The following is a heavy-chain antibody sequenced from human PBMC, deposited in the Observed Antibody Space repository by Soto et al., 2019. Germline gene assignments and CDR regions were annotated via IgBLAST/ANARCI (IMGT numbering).Heavy chain of an antibody. CDR3: AGPQRRLVSFFDY. CDR2: VSYSRNI. D-gene: IGHD3-9*01. V-gene: IGHV4-59*08. CDR1: GGSISNYY. Sequence: SETLSLTCTVSGGSISNYYWNWIRQSPGKGLEWIGYVSYSRNINYSPSLKSRVTISVDTSKNQFSLTLTSVTAADTAVYYCAGPQRRLVSFFDYWGPGTLVTVS. J-gene: IGHJ4*02.